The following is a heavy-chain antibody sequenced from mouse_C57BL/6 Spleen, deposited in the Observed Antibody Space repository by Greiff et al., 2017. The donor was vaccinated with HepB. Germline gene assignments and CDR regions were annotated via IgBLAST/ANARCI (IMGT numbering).Heavy chain of an antibody. CDR1: GYTFTDYY. CDR2: INPNNGGT. Sequence: EVQLQQSGPELVKPGASVKISCKASGYTFTDYYMNWVKQSHGKSLEWIGDINPNNGGTSYNQKFKGKATLTVDKSSSTAYMELRSLTSEDSAVYYCAAYYGYDYAMDYWGQGTSVTVSS. J-gene: IGHJ4*01. D-gene: IGHD2-9*01. V-gene: IGHV1-26*01. CDR3: AAYYGYDYAMDY.